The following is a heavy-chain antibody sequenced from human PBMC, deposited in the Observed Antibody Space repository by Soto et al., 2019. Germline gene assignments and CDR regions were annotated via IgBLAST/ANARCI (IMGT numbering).Heavy chain of an antibody. CDR2: IYYSGST. Sequence: QVQLQESGPGLVKPSETLSLTCTVSGGSVSSGSYYWSWIRQPPGKGLEWIGYIYYSGSTNYNPYLKSRVTISVDTSKNQFSLKMSSVTAADTAVYYCARDLGDYDILTGYYRSYWYFDLWGRGTLVTVSS. J-gene: IGHJ2*01. CDR3: ARDLGDYDILTGYYRSYWYFDL. V-gene: IGHV4-61*01. CDR1: GGSVSSGSYY. D-gene: IGHD3-9*01.